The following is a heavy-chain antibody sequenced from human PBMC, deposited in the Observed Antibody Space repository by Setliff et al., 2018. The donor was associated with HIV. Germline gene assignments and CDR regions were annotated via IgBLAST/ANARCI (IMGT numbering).Heavy chain of an antibody. D-gene: IGHD3-22*01. V-gene: IGHV4-39*01. CDR3: ARLWYYYDNSVSYYFDY. CDR1: GGSISSSSYY. Sequence: SETLSLTCTVSGGSISSSSYYWGWIRQSPGKGLEWIGSIYYHGDTHYNPSLKSRITISIDMSKNQFYLKLTSLTAADTAVYYCARLWYYYDNSVSYYFDYWGQGTLVTVSS. CDR2: IYYHGDT. J-gene: IGHJ4*02.